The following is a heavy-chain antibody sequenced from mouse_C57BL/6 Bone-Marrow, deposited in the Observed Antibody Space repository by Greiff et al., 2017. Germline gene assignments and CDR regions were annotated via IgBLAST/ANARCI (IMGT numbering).Heavy chain of an antibody. V-gene: IGHV2-2*01. D-gene: IGHD1-1*01. Sequence: VQLVESGPGLVQPSQSLSITCTVSGFSLTSYGVHWVRQSPGKGLEWLGGIWSGGSTDYNAAFISRLSISKDNSKSQVFFKMNSLQADDTAIYYCARPFYYGSPWFADWGKGTLVTVSA. J-gene: IGHJ3*01. CDR3: ARPFYYGSPWFAD. CDR1: GFSLTSYG. CDR2: IWSGGST.